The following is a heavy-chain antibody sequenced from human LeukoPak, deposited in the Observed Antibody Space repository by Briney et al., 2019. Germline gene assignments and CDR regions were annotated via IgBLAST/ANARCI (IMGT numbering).Heavy chain of an antibody. CDR2: IDDGDGNT. J-gene: IGHJ4*02. Sequence: ASVKVSCKASGSTFNKYCIHWVRQAPGQGLEWMGWIDDGDGNTRYSEKFQGRVSITRDTSASTVYMELNSLRSEDTAVYYCARNEDYWGQGTLVTVSP. V-gene: IGHV1-3*01. CDR1: GSTFNKYC. CDR3: ARNEDY.